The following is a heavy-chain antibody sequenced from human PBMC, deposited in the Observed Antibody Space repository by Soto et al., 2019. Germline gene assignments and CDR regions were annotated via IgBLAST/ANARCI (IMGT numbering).Heavy chain of an antibody. CDR2: INAGNGNT. D-gene: IGHD6-19*01. V-gene: IGHV1-3*01. Sequence: QVQLVQSGAEVKKPGASVKVSCKASGYTFTSYAMHWVRQAPGQRLEWMGWINAGNGNTKYSQKFQGRVTITRDTSASTAYMELSSPRSEDTAVYYCARDREGEQWLVNNWFDPWGQGTLVTVSS. CDR1: GYTFTSYA. CDR3: ARDREGEQWLVNNWFDP. J-gene: IGHJ5*02.